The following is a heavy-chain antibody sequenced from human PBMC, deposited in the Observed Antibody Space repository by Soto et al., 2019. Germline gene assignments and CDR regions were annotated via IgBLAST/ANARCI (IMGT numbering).Heavy chain of an antibody. CDR2: INSDGSST. D-gene: IGHD5-12*01. CDR1: GFTFRSYW. CDR3: ARKPDSGYDDFDY. J-gene: IGHJ4*02. Sequence: GGSLRLSCAASGFTFRSYWMHWVRQAPGKGLVWVSRINSDGSSTSYADFVKGRFTISRDNAKNTLYLQMNSLRAEDTAVYYCARKPDSGYDDFDYWGQGTLVTVSS. V-gene: IGHV3-74*01.